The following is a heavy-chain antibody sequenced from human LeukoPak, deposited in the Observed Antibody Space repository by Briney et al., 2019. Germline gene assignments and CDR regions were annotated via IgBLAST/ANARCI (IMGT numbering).Heavy chain of an antibody. J-gene: IGHJ3*02. V-gene: IGHV1-2*02. CDR1: GYTFTASY. D-gene: IGHD2-2*02. Sequence: ASVKVSCKASGYTFTASYMHWVGQASGKGLEWRGWINPNSGGTNYAQKFQGRVTMTRDTSIGTAYMELSRLRSDDTAVYYCARVGYCSSTSCYTRGFTFDIWGQGTLVTISS. CDR2: INPNSGGT. CDR3: ARVGYCSSTSCYTRGFTFDI.